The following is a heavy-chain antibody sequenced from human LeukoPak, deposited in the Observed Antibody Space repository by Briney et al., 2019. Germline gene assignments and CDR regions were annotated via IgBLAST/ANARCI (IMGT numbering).Heavy chain of an antibody. J-gene: IGHJ4*02. CDR2: IYYSGST. CDR3: ARVSYDSSGYGNYYFDY. CDR1: GGSISSGGYY. V-gene: IGHV4-31*03. D-gene: IGHD3-22*01. Sequence: PSQTLSLTCTVSGGSISSGGYYWSWIRQHPGKGLEWIVYIYYSGSTYYNPSLKSRVTISVDTSKNQFSLKLSSVTAADTAVYYCARVSYDSSGYGNYYFDYWGQGTLVTVSS.